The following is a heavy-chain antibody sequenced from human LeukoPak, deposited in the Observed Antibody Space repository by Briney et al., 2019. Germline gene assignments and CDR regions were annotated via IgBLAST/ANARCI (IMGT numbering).Heavy chain of an antibody. CDR1: GDSISSSRYC. V-gene: IGHV4-39*01. J-gene: IGHJ4*02. D-gene: IGHD3-10*01. CDR3: LAYYSLSRNYYNGIDY. CDR2: VYHSGST. Sequence: SENLSLNCSVSGDSISSSRYCWGWIRQPPGKGLEWIGSVYHSGSTHYNPSLNSRITISEDTSKNQFSLRLGSVTAADTALYFCLAYYSLSRNYYNGIDYWGQGTLVTVSS.